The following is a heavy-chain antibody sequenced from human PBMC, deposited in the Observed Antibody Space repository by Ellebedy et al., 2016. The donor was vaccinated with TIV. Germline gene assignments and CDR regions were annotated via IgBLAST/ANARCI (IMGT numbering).Heavy chain of an antibody. CDR2: IDNAGDT. D-gene: IGHD3-16*01. CDR3: TRFEIISGGGYGMDA. J-gene: IGHJ6*02. V-gene: IGHV3-13*01. CDR1: GFTFSRYD. Sequence: GESLKISCEASGFTFSRYDMHWVRQSTRKGLEWVASIDNAGDTYYPGSVKGRFTISRENAKNSLYLQMNSLRVEDTAVYYCTRFEIISGGGYGMDAWGQGTTVTVSS.